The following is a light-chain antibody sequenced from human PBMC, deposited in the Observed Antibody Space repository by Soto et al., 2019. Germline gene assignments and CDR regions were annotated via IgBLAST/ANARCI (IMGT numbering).Light chain of an antibody. CDR2: GAS. Sequence: EIVLTQSPGTLSLSPGERATLSCRASQSVSGTYLVWYQQKPGQAPRLLIYGASNRATGIPERFSGSGSGTDFTLTISRLEPEDFAVYYCQHYCDSPPRAFGQGTKVEIK. V-gene: IGKV3-20*01. CDR3: QHYCDSPPRA. J-gene: IGKJ1*01. CDR1: QSVSGTY.